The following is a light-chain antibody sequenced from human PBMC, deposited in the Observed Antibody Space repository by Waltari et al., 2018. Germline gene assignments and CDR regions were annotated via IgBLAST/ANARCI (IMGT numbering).Light chain of an antibody. CDR1: ALPKQY. CDR2: KDS. J-gene: IGLJ2*01. V-gene: IGLV3-25*03. CDR3: QSADRSSTPI. Sequence: SDELTQPPSVSVSPGQTATITCSGDALPKQYRYWYQRKAGQAPVLIIYKDSERPSGIPERFSGSSSGTTVTLTINGVQAEDDADYFCQSADRSSTPIFGGGTKLTVL.